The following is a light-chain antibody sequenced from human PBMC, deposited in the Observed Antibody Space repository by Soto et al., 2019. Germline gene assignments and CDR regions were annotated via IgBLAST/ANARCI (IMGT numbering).Light chain of an antibody. J-gene: IGLJ3*02. CDR1: SSDIGSNY. Sequence: QSVLTQPPSASGTPGQRVTISCSGSSSDIGSNYVYWYQQLPGTAPKVLIYSNNQRPSGVPDRISGSKSGTSASLAISGLRSEDEADYYCAAWDDSLRGWVFGGGTKLTVL. V-gene: IGLV1-47*02. CDR3: AAWDDSLRGWV. CDR2: SNN.